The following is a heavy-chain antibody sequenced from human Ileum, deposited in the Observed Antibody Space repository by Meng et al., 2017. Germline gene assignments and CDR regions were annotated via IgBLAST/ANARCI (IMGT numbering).Heavy chain of an antibody. V-gene: IGHV6-1*01. CDR3: ASGSGSLDY. Sequence: QVQLPQSGPGLVKPSQPLSLTCAVSGGSVSSNIAAWNWIRQSPLRGLEWLGRTYYRSKWYSEYAVSVKSRISITPDTSKNQFSLQMNSVTPEDTAVYYCASGSGSLDYWGPGTLVTVSS. J-gene: IGHJ4*02. D-gene: IGHD3-3*01. CDR2: TYYRSKWYS. CDR1: GGSVSSNIAA.